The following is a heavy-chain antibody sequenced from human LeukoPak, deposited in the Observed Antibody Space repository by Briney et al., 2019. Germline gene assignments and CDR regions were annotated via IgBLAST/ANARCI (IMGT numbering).Heavy chain of an antibody. CDR3: ARNLVYGSDARRRAFDI. CDR2: IYPGDSDT. CDR1: GDDFTTYW. Sequence: GESLKISCQASGDDFTTYWIGWVRPTPGRGLEWMGTIYPGDSDTRYSPSFEGQVTISADTSVNTAYLQWTSVKASDTAMYFCARNLVYGSDARRRAFDIWGQGTMVIVSS. V-gene: IGHV5-51*01. J-gene: IGHJ3*02. D-gene: IGHD3-10*01.